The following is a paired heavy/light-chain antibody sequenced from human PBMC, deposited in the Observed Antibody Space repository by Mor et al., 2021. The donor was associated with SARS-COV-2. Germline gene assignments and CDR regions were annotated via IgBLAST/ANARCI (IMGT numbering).Heavy chain of an antibody. CDR2: VSFDGSST. V-gene: IGHV3-74*01. J-gene: IGHJ4*02. CDR3: ARGSPATQDPLFDY. D-gene: IGHD1-26*01. Sequence: EVQLVESGGGLVQPGGSLRLSCAASGFTLSSYRMNWVRQAPGTGLVWVSYVSFDGSSTNYADSVKGRFTISRDNAKNTLYLQMNSLRAEDTAVYYCARGSPATQDPLFDYWGQGTLVTVSS. CDR1: GFTLSSYR.
Light chain of an antibody. V-gene: IGKV4-1*01. CDR1: QSVLYSSNSKNY. CDR3: QQYYGTPPA. Sequence: DIVMTQSPDSLAVSLGERATINCKSSQSVLYSSNSKNYLAWYQQKPGQPPKLLIYWASTRESGVPDRFSGSGSGTDFTLTIGSLQAEDVAVYYCQQYYGTPPAFGGGTKVEIK. CDR2: WAS. J-gene: IGKJ4*01.